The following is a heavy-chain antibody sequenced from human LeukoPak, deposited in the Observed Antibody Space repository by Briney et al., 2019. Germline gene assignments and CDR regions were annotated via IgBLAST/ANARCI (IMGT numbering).Heavy chain of an antibody. D-gene: IGHD3-22*01. CDR3: ARDFRSSGYDAFDI. CDR2: IYSGGST. J-gene: IGHJ3*02. V-gene: IGHV3-66*01. Sequence: RGSLRLSCAASGFTFSSYSMSWVRQAPGKGLEWVSVIYSGGSTYYADSVKGRFTISRDNSKNTLYLQMNSLRAEDTAVYYCARDFRSSGYDAFDIWGQGTMVTVSS. CDR1: GFTFSSYS.